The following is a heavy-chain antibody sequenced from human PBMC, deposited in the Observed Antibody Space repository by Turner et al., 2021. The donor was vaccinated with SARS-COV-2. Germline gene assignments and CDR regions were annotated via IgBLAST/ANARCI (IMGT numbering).Heavy chain of an antibody. D-gene: IGHD2-2*01. CDR1: GGSFSGYW. CDR2: INHRGST. V-gene: IGHV4-34*01. J-gene: IGHJ6*02. CDR3: AKRRGYFDSTGCNYGMDV. Sequence: QVQLQQWGTGLLKPSETLTLTCAFYGGSFSGYWWTWIREPPGKGLEWVGEINHRGSTNYNPSLKSRVTISVDTSKSQFSLKLSSVTAADTAGYYCAKRRGYFDSTGCNYGMDVWGQGTTVTVSS.